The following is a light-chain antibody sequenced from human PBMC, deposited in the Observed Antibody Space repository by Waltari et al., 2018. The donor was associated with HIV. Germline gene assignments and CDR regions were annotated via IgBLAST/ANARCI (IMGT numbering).Light chain of an antibody. V-gene: IGLV2-14*03. Sequence: AVTQPASVSGLPGQSTTLSCTGADPHFSLYNFVSWYQQHSGKPPRLILYDVDSRASGVSDRFSGSMSGNTASLTISGLRAEDEGHYYCASFTGDNTVMFGGGTEVTVL. J-gene: IGLJ3*02. CDR1: DPHFSLYNF. CDR3: ASFTGDNTVM. CDR2: DVD.